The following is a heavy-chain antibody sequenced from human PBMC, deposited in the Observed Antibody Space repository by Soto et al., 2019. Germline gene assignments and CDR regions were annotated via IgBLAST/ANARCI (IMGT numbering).Heavy chain of an antibody. CDR3: ASYYYDSSGYLPWRIGAFDI. J-gene: IGHJ3*02. CDR2: IIPIFGTA. CDR1: GGTFSSYA. D-gene: IGHD3-22*01. Sequence: SVKVSCKASGGTFSSYAISWVRQAPGQGLEWMGGIIPIFGTANYAQKFQGRVTITADESTSTAYMELSSLRSEDTAVYYCASYYYDSSGYLPWRIGAFDIWGQGTMVTVSS. V-gene: IGHV1-69*13.